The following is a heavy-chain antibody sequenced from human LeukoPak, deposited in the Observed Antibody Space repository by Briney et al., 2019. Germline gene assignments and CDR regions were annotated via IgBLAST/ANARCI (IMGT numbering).Heavy chain of an antibody. V-gene: IGHV3-23*01. D-gene: IGHD3-10*01. Sequence: GGSLRLSCVASGFAFSDYSMSWIRQAPGKGLESISHISSDGSVTYYADSVKGRFTISRDNSKNTLYLQMNSLRAEDTAVYYCAKDRLPLWFGESWDVWGQGTTVTVSS. CDR3: AKDRLPLWFGESWDV. J-gene: IGHJ6*02. CDR2: ISSDGSVT. CDR1: GFAFSDYS.